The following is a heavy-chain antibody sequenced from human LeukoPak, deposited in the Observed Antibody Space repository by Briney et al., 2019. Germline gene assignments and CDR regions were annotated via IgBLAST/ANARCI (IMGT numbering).Heavy chain of an antibody. J-gene: IGHJ5*02. CDR2: ISAYNGNT. CDR3: ARVHEYCGGDCYGRSPLPTFDP. CDR1: GYTFTSYG. Sequence: ASVKVSCKASGYTFTSYGISWVRQAPGQGLEWMGWISAYNGNTNYAQKLQGRVTMTTDTSTSTAYMELRSLRSDDTAVYYCARVHEYCGGDCYGRSPLPTFDPWGQGTLVTVSS. V-gene: IGHV1-18*01. D-gene: IGHD2-21*02.